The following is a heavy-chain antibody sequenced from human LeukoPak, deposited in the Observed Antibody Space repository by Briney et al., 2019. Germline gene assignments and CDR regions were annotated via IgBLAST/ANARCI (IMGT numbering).Heavy chain of an antibody. Sequence: SETLSLTCTVSGGSISFYSWTWLRQPPGKGLEWIGYIYDSGSTNYNPSLKSRVTISVDTSKNQFSLKLSSVTAADTAVYYCASLKYTSSSSWFDPWGQGTLVTVSS. CDR2: IYDSGST. D-gene: IGHD6-6*01. J-gene: IGHJ5*02. CDR1: GGSISFYS. CDR3: ASLKYTSSSSWFDP. V-gene: IGHV4-59*08.